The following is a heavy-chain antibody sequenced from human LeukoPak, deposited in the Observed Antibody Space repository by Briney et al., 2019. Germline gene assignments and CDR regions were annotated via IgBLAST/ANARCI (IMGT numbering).Heavy chain of an antibody. CDR3: ARHLSYYGSGSLYGMDV. Sequence: GESLKISCKGSGYRFSAYWIAWVRQMPGKGLEWMGIIYPDDSDTRYSPSFQGQVTISADKSVSTTYLQWSSLRASDTAMYYCARHLSYYGSGSLYGMDVWGQGTTVTVSS. V-gene: IGHV5-51*01. CDR1: GYRFSAYW. CDR2: IYPDDSDT. J-gene: IGHJ6*02. D-gene: IGHD3-10*01.